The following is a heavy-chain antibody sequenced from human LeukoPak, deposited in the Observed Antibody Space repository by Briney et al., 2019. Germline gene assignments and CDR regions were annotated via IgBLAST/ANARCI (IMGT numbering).Heavy chain of an antibody. J-gene: IGHJ3*02. V-gene: IGHV3-9*01. D-gene: IGHD2-15*01. CDR2: ISWNSGSI. Sequence: PGGSLRLSCAASGFTFDDYAMHWVRQAPGKGLEWVSGISWNSGSIGYADSVKGRFTISRDNAKNSLYLQMNSLRAGDTALYYCAKSVLVVVAAVAFDIWGQGTMVTVSS. CDR1: GFTFDDYA. CDR3: AKSVLVVVAAVAFDI.